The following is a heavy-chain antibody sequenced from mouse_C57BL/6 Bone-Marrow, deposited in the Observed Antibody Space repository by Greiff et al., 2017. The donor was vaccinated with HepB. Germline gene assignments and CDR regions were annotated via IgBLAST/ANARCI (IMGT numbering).Heavy chain of an antibody. D-gene: IGHD3-3*01. CDR2: ISSGSSTI. Sequence: EVKLVESGGGLVKPGGSLKLSCAASGFTFSDYGMHWVRQAPEKGLEWVAYISSGSSTIDYADTVKGRFTISRDNAKNTLCLQMTSLRSEDTAMYYGARQGRHYFDYWGQGTTLTVSS. CDR1: GFTFSDYG. J-gene: IGHJ2*01. V-gene: IGHV5-17*01. CDR3: ARQGRHYFDY.